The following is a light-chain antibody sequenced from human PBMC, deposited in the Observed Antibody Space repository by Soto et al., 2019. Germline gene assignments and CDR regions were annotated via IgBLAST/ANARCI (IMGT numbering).Light chain of an antibody. V-gene: IGLV2-14*01. CDR1: SGDVGDDSY. CDR3: ASYTVTAIV. Sequence: QSALTQPASVSGSPGQSITISCFGISGDVGDDSYVSWYQQRPGKAPKLMIYDVSDRPSGVSNRFSGSKSGNAASPTISGLQAEDEADYYCASYTVTAIVFGGGTKSPS. J-gene: IGLJ2*01. CDR2: DVS.